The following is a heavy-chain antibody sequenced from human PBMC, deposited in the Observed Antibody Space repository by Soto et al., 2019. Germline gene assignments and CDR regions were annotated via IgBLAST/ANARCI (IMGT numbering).Heavy chain of an antibody. Sequence: SLTCTVSGGSVSSGSYYWSWIRQPPGKGLEWIGYIYYSGSTNYNPSLKSRVTISVDTSKNQFSLKLSSVTAVDTAVYYCARDSGCSGGSCSTDYWGQGTIVTVYS. CDR3: ARDSGCSGGSCSTDY. J-gene: IGHJ4*02. D-gene: IGHD2-15*01. V-gene: IGHV4-61*01. CDR2: IYYSGST. CDR1: GGSVSSGSYY.